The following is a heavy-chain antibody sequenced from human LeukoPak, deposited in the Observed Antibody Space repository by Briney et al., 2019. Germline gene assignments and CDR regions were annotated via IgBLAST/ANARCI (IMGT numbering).Heavy chain of an antibody. CDR1: GGSISSSSYY. CDR3: ARQRRFYGDYGPTYNWFDP. J-gene: IGHJ5*02. Sequence: SETLSLTCTVSGGSISSSSYYWGWIRQPPGKGLEWIGSIYYSGSTYYNPSLKSRVTISVDTSKNQFSLKLSSVTAADTAVYYCARQRRFYGDYGPTYNWFDPWGQGTLVTVSS. CDR2: IYYSGST. V-gene: IGHV4-39*01. D-gene: IGHD4-17*01.